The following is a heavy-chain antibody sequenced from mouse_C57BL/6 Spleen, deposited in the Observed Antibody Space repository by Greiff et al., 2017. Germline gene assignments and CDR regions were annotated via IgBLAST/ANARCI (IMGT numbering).Heavy chain of an antibody. Sequence: VQGVESGPGLVAPSQSLSITCTVSGFSLTSYAISWVRQPPGKGLEWLGVIWTGGGTNYNSALKSRLSISKDNSKSQVFLKMNSLQTDDTARYYCAPHYYGSRNAMDYWGQGTSVTVSS. D-gene: IGHD1-1*01. CDR1: GFSLTSYA. V-gene: IGHV2-9-1*01. J-gene: IGHJ4*01. CDR2: IWTGGGT. CDR3: APHYYGSRNAMDY.